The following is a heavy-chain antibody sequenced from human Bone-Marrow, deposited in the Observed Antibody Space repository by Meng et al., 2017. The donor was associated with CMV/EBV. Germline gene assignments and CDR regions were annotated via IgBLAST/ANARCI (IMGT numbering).Heavy chain of an antibody. J-gene: IGHJ6*02. CDR3: AKDLSNPGPTHYYSYGMDV. Sequence: SCKAAGFTFSSYGMHWVRQAPGKGLEWVAFIRYDGSNTYYADSVKGRFTISRDNSKNTLYLQMNSLRAEDTAVYYCAKDLSNPGPTHYYSYGMDVWGQGTTVTVSS. CDR1: GFTFSSYG. D-gene: IGHD2/OR15-2a*01. CDR2: IRYDGSNT. V-gene: IGHV3-30*02.